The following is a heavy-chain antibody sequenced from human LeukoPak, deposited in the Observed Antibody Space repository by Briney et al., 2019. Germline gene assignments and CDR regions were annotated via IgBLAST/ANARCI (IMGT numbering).Heavy chain of an antibody. Sequence: PGGSLRLSCAASGFTVSSYGMHWVRQAPGKGLEWVAVISYDGSNKYYADSVKGRFTISRDNSKNTLYLQMNSLRAEDTAVYYCAKGSGDSSSWYLLFGYWGQGTLVTVSS. D-gene: IGHD6-13*01. J-gene: IGHJ4*02. V-gene: IGHV3-30*18. CDR1: GFTVSSYG. CDR2: ISYDGSNK. CDR3: AKGSGDSSSWYLLFGY.